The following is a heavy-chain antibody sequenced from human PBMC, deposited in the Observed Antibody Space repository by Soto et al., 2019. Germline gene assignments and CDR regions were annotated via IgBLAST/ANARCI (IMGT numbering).Heavy chain of an antibody. J-gene: IGHJ4*02. CDR1: GFTFSSYA. D-gene: IGHD2-2*01. CDR2: ISGSGGST. V-gene: IGHV3-23*01. Sequence: SLRLSCAASGFTFSSYAMSWVRQAPGKGLEWVSAISGSGGSTYYADSVKGRFTISRDNSKNTLYLQMNSLRAEDTAVYYCAKDSFMYPEWFDYWGQGTLVTVSS. CDR3: AKDSFMYPEWFDY.